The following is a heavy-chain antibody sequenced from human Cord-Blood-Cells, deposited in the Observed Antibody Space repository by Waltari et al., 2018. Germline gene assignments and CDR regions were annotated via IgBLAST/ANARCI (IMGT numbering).Heavy chain of an antibody. CDR1: GFTFSPYA. CDR2: ISYDGSNK. D-gene: IGHD6-6*01. V-gene: IGHV3-30-3*01. Sequence: VQLVESGGGVVQLGSSLRLSCPAPGFTFSPYAMHWVRQAPGKGLEWVAVISYDGSNKYYADSVKGRFTISRDNSKNTLYLQMNSLRAEDTAVYYCAREGLAARDAFDIWGQGTMVTVSS. CDR3: AREGLAARDAFDI. J-gene: IGHJ3*02.